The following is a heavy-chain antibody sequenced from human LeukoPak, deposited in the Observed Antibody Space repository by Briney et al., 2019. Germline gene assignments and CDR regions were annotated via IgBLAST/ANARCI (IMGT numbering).Heavy chain of an antibody. V-gene: IGHV4-30-2*01. CDR3: AREAYYYGSGSYYELDY. Sequence: SETLSLTCAVSGGSISSGGYSWSWIRQPPGKGLEWIGYIYHSGSTYYNPSLKSRVTISVDRSKNQFSLKLSSVTAADTAVYYCAREAYYYGSGSYYELDYWGQGTLVTVPS. D-gene: IGHD3-10*01. CDR2: IYHSGST. CDR1: GGSISSGGYS. J-gene: IGHJ4*02.